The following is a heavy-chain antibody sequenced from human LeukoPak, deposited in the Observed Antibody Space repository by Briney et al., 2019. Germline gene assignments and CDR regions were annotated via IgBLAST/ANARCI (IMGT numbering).Heavy chain of an antibody. V-gene: IGHV4-4*07. Sequence: SETLSLTCTVSGASISSNYWSWIRQPAGKGLEWIGRLYTSGSTNYNPSLRSRVTISVDKSKNQYSLKLSSVTAADTALYYCARDSGVATNLDYWGQGTLVTVSS. CDR3: ARDSGVATNLDY. D-gene: IGHD5-24*01. J-gene: IGHJ4*02. CDR2: LYTSGST. CDR1: GASISSNY.